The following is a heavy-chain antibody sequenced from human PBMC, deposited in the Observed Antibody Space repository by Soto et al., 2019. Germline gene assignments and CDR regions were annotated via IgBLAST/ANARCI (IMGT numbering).Heavy chain of an antibody. CDR2: IIPIYGTA. CDR3: ARDGHVYNYWYFDL. D-gene: IGHD1-1*01. V-gene: IGHV1-69*01. J-gene: IGHJ2*01. CDR1: GDTFNKYT. Sequence: QVQLVQSGAEVKEPGSSVKVSCKVSGDTFNKYTINWVRQAPGQGLEWMAGIIPIYGTANYALKFHDRIKVTADESTATAYMELNSLTSEDTAIYYCARDGHVYNYWYFDLWGRGTLITVSS.